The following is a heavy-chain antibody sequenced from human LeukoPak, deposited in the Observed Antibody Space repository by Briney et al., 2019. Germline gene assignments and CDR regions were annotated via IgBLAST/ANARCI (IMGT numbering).Heavy chain of an antibody. CDR2: ISGSGGST. CDR3: AKRSIAARPGVPRTYYFDY. CDR1: GFTFSSYA. V-gene: IGHV3-23*01. D-gene: IGHD6-6*01. J-gene: IGHJ4*02. Sequence: QPGGSLRLSCAASGFTFSSYAMSWVRQAPGKGLEWVSAISGSGGSTYYADSVKGRFTISRDNSKNTLYLQMNSLRAEDTAVYYCAKRSIAARPGVPRTYYFDYWGQGTLVTVSS.